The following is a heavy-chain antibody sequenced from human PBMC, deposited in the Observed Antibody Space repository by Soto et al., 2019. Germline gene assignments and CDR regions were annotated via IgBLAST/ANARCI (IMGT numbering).Heavy chain of an antibody. Sequence: QVQLQESGPGLVKPSQTLSLTCTVSGGSISSGGYYWSWIRQHPGKGLEWIGYIYYSGSTYYNPSLKSRVNISVATSKTQFSLKLSSVTAADTAVYYCARGGLLWFGELLAQPYYFDYWGQGTLVTVSS. CDR2: IYYSGST. CDR3: ARGGLLWFGELLAQPYYFDY. D-gene: IGHD3-10*01. V-gene: IGHV4-31*03. J-gene: IGHJ4*02. CDR1: GGSISSGGYY.